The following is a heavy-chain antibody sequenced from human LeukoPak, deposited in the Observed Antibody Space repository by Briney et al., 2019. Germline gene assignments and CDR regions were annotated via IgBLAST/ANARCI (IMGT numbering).Heavy chain of an antibody. CDR3: ARDLGLSYYDSSGYFY. V-gene: IGHV4-39*07. CDR2: IYYSGST. CDR1: GGSISSSSYY. J-gene: IGHJ4*02. Sequence: SETLSLTCTVSGGSISSSSYYWGWIRQPPGKGLEWIGSIYYSGSTYYNPSLKSRVTISVDTSKNQFSLKLSSVTAADTAVYYCARDLGLSYYDSSGYFYWGQGTLVTVSS. D-gene: IGHD3-22*01.